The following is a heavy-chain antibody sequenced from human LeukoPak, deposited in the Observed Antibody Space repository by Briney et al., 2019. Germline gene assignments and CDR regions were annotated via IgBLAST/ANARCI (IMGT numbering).Heavy chain of an antibody. V-gene: IGHV3-23*01. CDR2: ISGSGGST. D-gene: IGHD6-19*01. CDR1: GFTFSSYA. Sequence: SGGSLRLSCAASGFTFSSYAMSWVRQAPGKGLEWVSTISGSGGSTYYADSVKGRFTISRDNSKNTLYLQMNSLRAEDTAVYYCAKRYSSGWYLGSTSCDYWGQGTLSPSPQ. CDR3: AKRYSSGWYLGSTSCDY. J-gene: IGHJ4*02.